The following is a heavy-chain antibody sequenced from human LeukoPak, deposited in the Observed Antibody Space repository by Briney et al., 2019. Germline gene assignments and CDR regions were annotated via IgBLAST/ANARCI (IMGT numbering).Heavy chain of an antibody. V-gene: IGHV4-4*07. CDR3: ARDPSYSSGYFDY. CDR1: GGSISGYY. J-gene: IGHJ4*02. Sequence: PSETLSLTCTVSGGSISGYYLSWIRQPAGKGLEWIGRIYTDGSTDYNPFLKSRVTMSVDASKNQFSLQLTSVTAADTAVYYCARDPSYSSGYFDYWGQGTLVTVSS. CDR2: IYTDGST. D-gene: IGHD6-19*01.